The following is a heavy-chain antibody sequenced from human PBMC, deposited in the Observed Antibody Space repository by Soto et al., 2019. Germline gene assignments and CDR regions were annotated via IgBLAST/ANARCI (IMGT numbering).Heavy chain of an antibody. Sequence: ASVKVSCKASGYTFTSYGISWVRQAPGQGLEWMGWISAYNGNTNYAQKLQGRVTMTTDTSTSTAYMELTSLRSDDTAVYYCARGSGEYYDYGDYGGQAFDIWGQGTMVTVSS. J-gene: IGHJ3*02. CDR1: GYTFTSYG. V-gene: IGHV1-18*01. D-gene: IGHD4-17*01. CDR2: ISAYNGNT. CDR3: ARGSGEYYDYGDYGGQAFDI.